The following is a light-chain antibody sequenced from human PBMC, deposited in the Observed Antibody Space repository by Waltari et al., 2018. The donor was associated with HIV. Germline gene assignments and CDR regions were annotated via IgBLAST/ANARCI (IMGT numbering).Light chain of an antibody. Sequence: QSVLTQPPSASGTPGQRVTISCSGSSSNIGDNTVNWYQHLPGTSPKLLIYTNTWRALGVPYRFYGSRSGISASLAISGLQSEDEADYYCATWDDSLNGHVVFGGVTKLTVL. CDR3: ATWDDSLNGHVV. V-gene: IGLV1-44*01. CDR1: SSNIGDNT. CDR2: TNT. J-gene: IGLJ2*01.